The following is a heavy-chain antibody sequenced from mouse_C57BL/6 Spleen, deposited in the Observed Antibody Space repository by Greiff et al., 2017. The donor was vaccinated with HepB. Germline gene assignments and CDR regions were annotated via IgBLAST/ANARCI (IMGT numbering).Heavy chain of an antibody. V-gene: IGHV1-85*01. J-gene: IGHJ1*03. CDR3: SRPIIMDYYGSSYYWYFDV. CDR2: IYPRDGST. D-gene: IGHD1-1*01. CDR1: GYTFTSYD. Sequence: VQLQQSGPELVKPGASVKLSCKASGYTFTSYDINWVKQRPGQGLEWIGWIYPRDGSTKYNEKFKGKATLTVETSSSTAYMKLHSLTSEDSAVYFCSRPIIMDYYGSSYYWYFDVWGTGTTVTVSS.